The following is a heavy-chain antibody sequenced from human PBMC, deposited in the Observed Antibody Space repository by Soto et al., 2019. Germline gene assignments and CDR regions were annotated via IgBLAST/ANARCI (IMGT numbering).Heavy chain of an antibody. D-gene: IGHD6-6*01. V-gene: IGHV1-2*04. J-gene: IGHJ6*02. CDR3: ARDRYSSSPNYYYYGMDV. CDR1: GYTFTGYY. CDR2: INPNSGGT. Sequence: ASVKVSFKASGYTFTGYYMHWVRQAPGQGLEWMGWINPNSGGTNYAQKFQGWVTMTRDTSISTAYMELSRLRSDDTAVYYCARDRYSSSPNYYYYGMDVWGQGTTVTVSS.